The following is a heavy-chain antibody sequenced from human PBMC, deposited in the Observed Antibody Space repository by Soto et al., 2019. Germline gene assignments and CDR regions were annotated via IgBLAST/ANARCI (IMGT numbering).Heavy chain of an antibody. J-gene: IGHJ6*02. CDR1: GYTLTELS. CDR3: ATDRGGVFAPYYHYYDWDV. D-gene: IGHD3-16*02. V-gene: IGHV1-24*01. CDR2: FDPEDGET. Sequence: QVQLVQSGAEVKKPGASVKVSCKVSGYTLTELSMHWVRQAPGKGLEWMGGFDPEDGETIYAQKFQGRVTMTEDTSTSTADMELSSLKTEDTAVYYCATDRGGVFAPYYHYYDWDVWGQGTTGTVS.